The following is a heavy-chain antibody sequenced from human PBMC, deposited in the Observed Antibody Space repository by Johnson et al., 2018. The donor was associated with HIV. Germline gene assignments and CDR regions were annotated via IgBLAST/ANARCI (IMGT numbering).Heavy chain of an antibody. V-gene: IGHV3-66*02. Sequence: VQLVESGGGVVQPGRSLRLSCAASGFTVSSNYMSWVRQAPGKGLEWVSVIYSGGSTYYADSVKGRFTISRDNSKNTLYLQMNSLRAEDAAVYYCARAAIVVLPAGIFDIWGQGTMVTVSS. CDR2: IYSGGST. D-gene: IGHD2-2*01. CDR3: ARAAIVVLPAGIFDI. J-gene: IGHJ3*02. CDR1: GFTVSSNY.